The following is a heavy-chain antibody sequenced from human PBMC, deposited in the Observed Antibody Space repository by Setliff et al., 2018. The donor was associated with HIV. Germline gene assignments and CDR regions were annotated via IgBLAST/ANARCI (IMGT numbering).Heavy chain of an antibody. Sequence: ASVKVSCKASGYTFTNYYMHWVRQAPGRGLEWMGWINPNSGGTNYAQKFQGRVTVTRDTSISTAYMELSRLRSDDTAVYYCARTLPQYTNLFDYWGQGTLVTVSS. CDR2: INPNSGGT. CDR1: GYTFTNYY. V-gene: IGHV1-2*02. J-gene: IGHJ4*02. D-gene: IGHD5-18*01. CDR3: ARTLPQYTNLFDY.